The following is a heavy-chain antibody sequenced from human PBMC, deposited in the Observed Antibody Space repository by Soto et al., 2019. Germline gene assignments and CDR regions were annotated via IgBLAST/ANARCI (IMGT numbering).Heavy chain of an antibody. CDR3: AKPRFPFWSGYYVDY. D-gene: IGHD3-3*01. J-gene: IGHJ4*02. CDR1: GFTFSSYG. CDR2: ISYDGSNK. V-gene: IGHV3-30*18. Sequence: GGSLRLSCAASGFTFSSYGMHWVRQAPGKGLEWVAVISYDGSNKYYADSVKGRFTISRDNSKNTLYLQMNSLRAEDTAVYYCAKPRFPFWSGYYVDYWGQGTLVTVSS.